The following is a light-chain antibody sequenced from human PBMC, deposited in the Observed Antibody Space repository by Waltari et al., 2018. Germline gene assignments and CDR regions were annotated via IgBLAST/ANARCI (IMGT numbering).Light chain of an antibody. CDR3: QQYNSAPFT. V-gene: IGKV1-5*03. CDR2: KAS. J-gene: IGKJ3*01. CDR1: QGVSDW. Sequence: DIHMTQSPSSLSASVGDRVTITCRASQGVSDWLAWYQQKPGRAPNLLIYKASTWESGVPSRFSGSGSGTDFTLTISSLQPEDFATYYCQQYNSAPFTFGPGTKLDI.